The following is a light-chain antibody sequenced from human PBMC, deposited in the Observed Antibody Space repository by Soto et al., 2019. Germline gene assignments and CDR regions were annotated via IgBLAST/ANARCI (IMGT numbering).Light chain of an antibody. CDR2: DVS. Sequence: LAQPRSVSGSPGQSVTISCTGTSSDVGGFSYVSWYQQYPGKAPKLILYDVSQRPSGVPDRFSGSKSGNTASLTISGLLAEDEAVFYCCSYSGGYTSVFGTGTKVTVL. V-gene: IGLV2-11*01. CDR3: CSYSGGYTSV. CDR1: SSDVGGFSY. J-gene: IGLJ1*01.